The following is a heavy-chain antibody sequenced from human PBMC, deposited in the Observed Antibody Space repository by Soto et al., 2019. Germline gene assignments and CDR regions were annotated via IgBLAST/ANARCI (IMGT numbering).Heavy chain of an antibody. CDR3: ARDEAGDWYFDL. V-gene: IGHV4-31*03. D-gene: IGHD3-10*01. Sequence: QVQLQESGPGLVKPSQTLSLTCTVSGGSISSGGYYWSWIRQHPGKGLEWIGYIYYSGSTYYNPSLKSRVTISVDTSKNQLSLKLSSVTAADTAVYYCARDEAGDWYFDLWGRGTLVTVSS. J-gene: IGHJ2*01. CDR1: GGSISSGGYY. CDR2: IYYSGST.